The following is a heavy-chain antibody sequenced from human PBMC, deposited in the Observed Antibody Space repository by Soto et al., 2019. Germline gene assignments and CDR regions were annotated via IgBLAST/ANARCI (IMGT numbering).Heavy chain of an antibody. CDR3: AKGPGTEQWLVPWEVDDY. CDR2: ISYDGSNK. Sequence: QVQLVESGGGVVQPGRSLRLSCAASGFTFSSYGMHWVRQAPGKGLEWVAVISYDGSNKYYADSVKGRFTISRDNSKKPLYLQMNSLRAEDTAVYYCAKGPGTEQWLVPWEVDDYWGQGTLVTVSS. CDR1: GFTFSSYG. V-gene: IGHV3-30*18. J-gene: IGHJ4*02. D-gene: IGHD6-19*01.